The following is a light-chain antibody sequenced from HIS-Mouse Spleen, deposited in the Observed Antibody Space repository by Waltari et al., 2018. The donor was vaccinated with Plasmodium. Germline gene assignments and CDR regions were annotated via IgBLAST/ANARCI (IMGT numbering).Light chain of an antibody. Sequence: EIVLTQSPATLSLSPGERATLSCRASQDVSSYLAWYQQKPGQAPRLLIYDASNRASGIPARFSGSGSGTDFTLTISSLEPEDVAVYYCQQRSNWPPTFGQGTRLEIK. CDR3: QQRSNWPPT. J-gene: IGKJ5*01. CDR2: DAS. CDR1: QDVSSY. V-gene: IGKV3-11*01.